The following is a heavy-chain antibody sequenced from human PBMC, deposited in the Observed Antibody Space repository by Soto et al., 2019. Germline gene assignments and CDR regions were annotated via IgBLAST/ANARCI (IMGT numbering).Heavy chain of an antibody. CDR1: GFTFSSYA. CDR2: ISGSGGST. D-gene: IGHD2-2*01. CDR3: AKDVGYCSSTSCSKGY. Sequence: GGSLRLSCAASGFTFSSYAMSWVRQAPGKGLEWVSAISGSGGSTYYADSVKGRFTISRDNSKNTLYLQMNSLRAEDTAVYYCAKDVGYCSSTSCSKGYWGQGTLVTVSS. V-gene: IGHV3-23*01. J-gene: IGHJ4*02.